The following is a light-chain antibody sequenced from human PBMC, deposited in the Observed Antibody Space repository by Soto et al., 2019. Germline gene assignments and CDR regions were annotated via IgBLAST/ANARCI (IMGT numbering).Light chain of an antibody. CDR2: KAS. V-gene: IGKV1-5*03. CDR1: QTISSW. CDR3: QHYNSYSEA. J-gene: IGKJ1*01. Sequence: DIQMTQSPSTLSASVGDRVTITCRAGQTISSWLAWYQQKPGKAPKLLIYKASTLKSGVPSRFSGSGSGTEFTLTISSLQPDDFATYYCQHYNSYSEAFGQGTKVDTK.